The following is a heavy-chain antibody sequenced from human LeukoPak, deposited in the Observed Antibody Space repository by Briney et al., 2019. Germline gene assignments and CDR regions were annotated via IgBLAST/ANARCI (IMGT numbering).Heavy chain of an antibody. J-gene: IGHJ6*03. D-gene: IGHD1-14*01. Sequence: GGSLRLSCAASGFTFSSYWMHWVRQGPGKGLVWVSRINSDGSSTTYADSVKGRFTISKDNSQDTLYLQMNSLRDDDTAVYYCAKEGEPFRGYLDVWGKGTTVIVSS. V-gene: IGHV3-74*01. CDR2: INSDGSST. CDR1: GFTFSSYW. CDR3: AKEGEPFRGYLDV.